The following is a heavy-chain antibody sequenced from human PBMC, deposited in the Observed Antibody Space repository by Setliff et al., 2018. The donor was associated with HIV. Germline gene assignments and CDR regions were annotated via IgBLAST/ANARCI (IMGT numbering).Heavy chain of an antibody. J-gene: IGHJ6*02. Sequence: GGSLRLSCAASGFPFSSYEMNWVRQAPGKGLEWVSRISGDGTNTDDADSVKGRFTISRDNSKNTVYLQMNSLRVEDTAVYYCARGRNRNYVVYGMDVWGQGTTVTVSS. CDR1: GFPFSSYE. D-gene: IGHD1-7*01. V-gene: IGHV3-30*14. CDR2: ISGDGTNT. CDR3: ARGRNRNYVVYGMDV.